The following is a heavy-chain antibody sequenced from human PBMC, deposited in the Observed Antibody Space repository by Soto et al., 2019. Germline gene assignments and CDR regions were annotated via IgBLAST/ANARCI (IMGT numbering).Heavy chain of an antibody. Sequence: TLSCSDPGLILSIYWMSWVCQPPGIGLQWVAMIKVDGSGKYYADPVKGRFTISRENAKNSLYLQMNRLRAEDTAVYYCSKYESSGYYYYYYGMDVWGQGTTVTVSS. CDR2: IKVDGSGK. CDR1: GLILSIYW. J-gene: IGHJ6*02. V-gene: IGHV3-7*03. D-gene: IGHD3-22*01. CDR3: SKYESSGYYYYYYGMDV.